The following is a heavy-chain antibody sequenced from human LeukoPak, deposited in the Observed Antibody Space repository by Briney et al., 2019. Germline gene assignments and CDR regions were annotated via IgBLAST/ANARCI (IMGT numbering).Heavy chain of an antibody. J-gene: IGHJ4*02. CDR3: ARVGPTMVRGVIATDFDY. Sequence: ASVKVSCKASGYTFTGYYMHWVRQAPGQGLEWMGWINPSSGGTNYAQKFQGRVTMTRDTSISTAYMELSRLRSDDTAVYYCARVGPTMVRGVIATDFDYWGQGTLVTVSS. V-gene: IGHV1-2*02. D-gene: IGHD3-10*01. CDR2: INPSSGGT. CDR1: GYTFTGYY.